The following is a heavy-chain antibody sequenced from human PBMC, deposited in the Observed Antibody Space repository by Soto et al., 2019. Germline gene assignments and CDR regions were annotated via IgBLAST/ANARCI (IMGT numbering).Heavy chain of an antibody. CDR2: ISAYNGNT. J-gene: IGHJ5*02. D-gene: IGHD3-16*02. CDR1: GYTFTSYG. Sequence: ASVMVSCKATGYTFTSYGISWVRQAPGQGLEWMGWISAYNGNTNYAQKLQGRVTMTTDTSTSTAYMELRSLRSDDTAVYYCARESSLASIWFDPWGQGTLVTVSS. V-gene: IGHV1-18*01. CDR3: ARESSLASIWFDP.